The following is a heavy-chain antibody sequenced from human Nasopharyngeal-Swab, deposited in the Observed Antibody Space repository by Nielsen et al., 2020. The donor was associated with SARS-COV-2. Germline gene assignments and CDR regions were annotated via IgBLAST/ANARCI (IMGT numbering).Heavy chain of an antibody. CDR3: ARGFIVATIFHYYYYMDA. V-gene: IGHV1-8*01. D-gene: IGHD5-12*01. CDR2: MNPNSGNT. Sequence: ASVKVSCKASGYTFTSYDINWVRQATGQGLEWRGWMNPNSGNTGYAQKFQGRVTMTRNPSISTAYMELSSLRSEDTAVYYCARGFIVATIFHYYYYMDAWGKGTTVTVSS. J-gene: IGHJ6*03. CDR1: GYTFTSYD.